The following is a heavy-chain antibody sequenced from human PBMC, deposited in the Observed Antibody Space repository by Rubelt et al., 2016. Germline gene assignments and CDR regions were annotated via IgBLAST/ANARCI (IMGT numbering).Heavy chain of an antibody. CDR3: ATRRSALGSFEF. V-gene: IGHV4-34*01. J-gene: IGHJ4*02. CDR1: GGSFSGYY. CDR2: SNVRGST. D-gene: IGHD3-10*01. Sequence: QVQLRQWGAGLLKPSETLSLTCAVYGGSFSGYYWTWIRQPPGKGLEWIGESNVRGSTNYNPSLKSRVTISVDTSKNQFSLNLSSVTAADSAIYNCATRRSALGSFEFWGQGIVVTVSS.